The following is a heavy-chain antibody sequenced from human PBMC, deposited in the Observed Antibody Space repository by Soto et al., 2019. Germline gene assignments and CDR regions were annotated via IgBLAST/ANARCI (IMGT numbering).Heavy chain of an antibody. CDR1: GFTFDDYA. CDR2: ISWNSGSI. Sequence: EVQLVESGGGLVQPGRSLRLSCAASGFTFDDYAMHWVRQAPGKGLEWVSGISWNSGSIGYADSVKGRFTISRDNAKNSLYLQMNSLRAEDPALYYCARHCSGGSCYQLDAFDIWGQGTMVTVSS. CDR3: ARHCSGGSCYQLDAFDI. J-gene: IGHJ3*02. D-gene: IGHD2-15*01. V-gene: IGHV3-9*01.